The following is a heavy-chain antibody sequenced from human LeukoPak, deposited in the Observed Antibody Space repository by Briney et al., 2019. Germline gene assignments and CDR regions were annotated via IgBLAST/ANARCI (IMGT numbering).Heavy chain of an antibody. CDR2: INPNSGGT. J-gene: IGHJ4*02. V-gene: IGHV1-2*02. CDR3: ARAHSGSYPYFDY. D-gene: IGHD1-26*01. CDR1: GYTFTGYY. Sequence: ASVKVSCKASGYTFTGYYMHWVRQAPGQGLEWMGWINPNSGGTNYAQKFQGRVTMTRDTSISTAYMELSRLRSDDTAVYYCARAHSGSYPYFDYWGQGTLVTVSS.